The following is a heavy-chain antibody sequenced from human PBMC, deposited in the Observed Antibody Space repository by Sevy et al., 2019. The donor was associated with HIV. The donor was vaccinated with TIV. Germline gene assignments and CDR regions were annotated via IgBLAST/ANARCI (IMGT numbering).Heavy chain of an antibody. CDR2: IKEDGSDK. J-gene: IGHJ6*04. V-gene: IGHV3-7*01. CDR3: ERWDD. Sequence: GGSLRLSCAASGFTFNSYWMNWVRQAPGKGLEWVANIKEDGSDKYYVDSVKGRFTISRDNAQNSLYLEMNSLRAEDTADYYGERWDDWGKGTTVTVSS. CDR1: GFTFNSYW.